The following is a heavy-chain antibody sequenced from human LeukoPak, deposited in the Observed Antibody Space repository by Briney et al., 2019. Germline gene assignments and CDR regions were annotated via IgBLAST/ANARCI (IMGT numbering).Heavy chain of an antibody. V-gene: IGHV3-7*01. CDR1: GFTFSGYW. J-gene: IGHJ4*02. CDR2: INEDESIK. Sequence: GGSLRLSCVASGFTFSGYWMSWVRQAPGKGLEWVANINEDESIKHYVDSVKGRFTISRDNAKNSVFLQVNSLRDEDTALYYCATSDDSSGSDWGQGILVTVSS. CDR3: ATSDDSSGSD. D-gene: IGHD3-22*01.